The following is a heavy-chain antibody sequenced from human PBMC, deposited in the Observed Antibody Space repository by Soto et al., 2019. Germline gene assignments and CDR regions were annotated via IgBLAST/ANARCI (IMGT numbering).Heavy chain of an antibody. Sequence: ASVKVSCKASGGTFSSYAISWVRQAPGQGLEWMGGIIPIFGTANYAQKFQGRVTITADESTSTAYMELSSLRSEDTAVYYCARVCSEVVYDYGDYCENWFDPWGQGSLVTVSS. CDR1: GGTFSSYA. J-gene: IGHJ5*02. CDR2: IIPIFGTA. CDR3: ARVCSEVVYDYGDYCENWFDP. V-gene: IGHV1-69*13. D-gene: IGHD4-17*01.